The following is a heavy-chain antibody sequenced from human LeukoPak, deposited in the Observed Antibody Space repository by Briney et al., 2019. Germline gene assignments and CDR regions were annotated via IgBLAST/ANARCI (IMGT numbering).Heavy chain of an antibody. CDR3: AKDSPLNWLPGGMDV. CDR1: GFSFSDYY. V-gene: IGHV3-11*01. D-gene: IGHD5-12*01. CDR2: ISRTGTII. Sequence: GGSLRLSCAASGFSFSDYYMGWIRQAPGKGLDWLSCISRTGTIIYYADSVKGRFTISRDNSKNTLYLQMNSLRAEDTAVYYCAKDSPLNWLPGGMDVWGQGTTVTVSS. J-gene: IGHJ6*02.